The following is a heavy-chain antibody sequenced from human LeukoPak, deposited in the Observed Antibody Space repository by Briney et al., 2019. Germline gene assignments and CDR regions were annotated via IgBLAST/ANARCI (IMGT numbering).Heavy chain of an antibody. CDR2: IYPGDSDT. CDR3: ARSPTNCSGWGGLQH. Sequence: GEPLKISCKGSGYSFTSYLIGWVRQMPGKGMEWMGIIYPGDSDTRYSPSFQAQVTISDDKSITTSYLQWGSLKASDTAMYYCARSPTNCSGWGGLQHWGQGTLVTVSS. V-gene: IGHV5-51*01. D-gene: IGHD6-19*01. J-gene: IGHJ1*01. CDR1: GYSFTSYL.